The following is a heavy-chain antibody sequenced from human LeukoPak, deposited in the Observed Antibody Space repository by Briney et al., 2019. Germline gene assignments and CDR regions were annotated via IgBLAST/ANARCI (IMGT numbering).Heavy chain of an antibody. CDR2: IWYDGSNQ. J-gene: IGHJ3*02. Sequence: GRSLRLSCAASGFTFRSYGMHWVRQAPGKGLEWVAVIWYDGSNQYYADSVRGRFTISKDSSKNTLYLQMNSLRDDDTAVYYCARDGLGTDVVPKPSDAFDIWGQGTMVTVSS. V-gene: IGHV3-33*01. CDR1: GFTFRSYG. D-gene: IGHD2-15*01. CDR3: ARDGLGTDVVPKPSDAFDI.